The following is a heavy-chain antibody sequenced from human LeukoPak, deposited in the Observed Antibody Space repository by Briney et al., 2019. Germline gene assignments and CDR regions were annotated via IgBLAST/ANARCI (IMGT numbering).Heavy chain of an antibody. CDR1: GYTFTGYY. CDR2: INPNSGGT. V-gene: IGHV1-2*02. Sequence: ASVKVSCKASGYTFTGYYMHWVRQAPGQGLEWMGWINPNSGGTNYAQKFQGRVTMTRDTSISTAYMELSRLRSDDTAVYYCATLGDCSGGGCYGYYFDYWGQGTLVTVSS. J-gene: IGHJ4*02. CDR3: ATLGDCSGGGCYGYYFDY. D-gene: IGHD2-15*01.